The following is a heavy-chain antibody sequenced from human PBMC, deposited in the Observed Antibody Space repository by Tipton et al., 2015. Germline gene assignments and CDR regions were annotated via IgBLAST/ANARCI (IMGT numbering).Heavy chain of an antibody. D-gene: IGHD4-17*01. CDR2: IKQDGSEK. CDR1: GFTFRGYD. V-gene: IGHV3-7*01. Sequence: SLRLSCVASGFTFRGYDMHWVRQTPGKGLQWVANIKQDGSEKYYVDSVKGRFSISRDNAKNSLYLQLNSLGAEDTAVYYCATVMGPSYGDYVAYWGQGALVTVSS. CDR3: ATVMGPSYGDYVAY. J-gene: IGHJ4*02.